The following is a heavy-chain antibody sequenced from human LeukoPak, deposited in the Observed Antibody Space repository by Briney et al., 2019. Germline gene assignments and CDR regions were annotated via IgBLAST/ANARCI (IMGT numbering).Heavy chain of an antibody. Sequence: ASVKVSCKASGYTLSSYDMHWVRQAPGQGLEWMAIINPSAGSTDYARKFQGRVTVTRDTSTSTVYMELSSLTSEDTAVYYCARVPNWRYYLDYWGRGTLVTVSS. CDR3: ARVPNWRYYLDY. CDR2: INPSAGST. J-gene: IGHJ4*02. D-gene: IGHD2-8*01. CDR1: GYTLSSYD. V-gene: IGHV1-46*01.